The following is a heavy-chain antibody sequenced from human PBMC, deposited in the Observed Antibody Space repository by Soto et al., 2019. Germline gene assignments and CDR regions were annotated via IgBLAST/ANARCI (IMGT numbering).Heavy chain of an antibody. CDR3: ARDLLYSTRATVRFDI. CDR2: INNYNGNT. V-gene: IGHV1-18*01. CDR1: GYTFTNYG. J-gene: IGHJ3*02. D-gene: IGHD6-13*01. Sequence: VQLVQSGVEVKKPGASVKVSCKASGYTFTNYGISWVRQAPGQGLEWMGWINNYNGNTNYAQKAQGRVTMTTETSTSTAYMELRSLRPDDTAVYYCARDLLYSTRATVRFDIWGQGTMLTVSS.